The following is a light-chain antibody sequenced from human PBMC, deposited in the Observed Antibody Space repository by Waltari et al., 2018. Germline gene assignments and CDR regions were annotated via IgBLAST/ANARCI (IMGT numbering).Light chain of an antibody. J-gene: IGKJ4*01. V-gene: IGKV1-5*03. CDR3: QQYNSYSLLT. CDR1: QSISNC. Sequence: DIQMTQSPSTLSASVGARVTITCRASQSISNCLAWYQKKPGKAPKLLIYKASTLESGVPSRFSGSGSGTEFTLTISSLQPDDFATYYCQQYNSYSLLTFGGGTKVEIK. CDR2: KAS.